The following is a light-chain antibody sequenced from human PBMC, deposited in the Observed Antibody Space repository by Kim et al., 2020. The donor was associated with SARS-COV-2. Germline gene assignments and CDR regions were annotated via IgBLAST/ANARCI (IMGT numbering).Light chain of an antibody. CDR3: QTWGTGIRV. CDR1: SGHSSYA. Sequence: ASVKLTCTLSSGHSSYAIARHQQQPEKGPRYLMKLNSDGSHSKGDGIPDRFSGSSSGAERYLTISSLQSEDEADYYCQTWGTGIRVFGGGTKVTVL. V-gene: IGLV4-69*01. J-gene: IGLJ3*02. CDR2: LNSDGSH.